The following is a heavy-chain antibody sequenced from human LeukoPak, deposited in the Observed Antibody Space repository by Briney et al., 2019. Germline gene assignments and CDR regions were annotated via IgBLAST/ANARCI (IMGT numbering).Heavy chain of an antibody. V-gene: IGHV1-18*04. CDR2: ISAYNGNT. CDR1: GYTFTGYY. J-gene: IGHJ3*02. D-gene: IGHD3-10*01. CDR3: ARDDGSGSYHWAFDI. Sequence: ASVKVSCKASGYTFTGYYMHWVRQAPGQGLEWMGWISAYNGNTNYAQKLQGRVTMTTDTSTSTAYMELRSLRSDDTAVYYCARDDGSGSYHWAFDIWGQGTMVTVSS.